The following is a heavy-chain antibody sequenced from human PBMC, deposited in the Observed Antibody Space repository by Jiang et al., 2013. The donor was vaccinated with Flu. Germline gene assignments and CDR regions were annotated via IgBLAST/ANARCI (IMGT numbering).Heavy chain of an antibody. CDR1: GLTFSSYA. CDR2: ISSSGDDT. V-gene: IGHV3-23*04. J-gene: IGHJ4*02. Sequence: VQLVESGGGLVQPGGSLRLSCAVSGLTFSSYAMSRVRQAPGKGLEWISSISSSGDDTYYADSVKGRFTISRDNSKNTLFLQMNSLRAEDTAVYFCAKVGYWGQGTLVTVSS. CDR3: AKVGY.